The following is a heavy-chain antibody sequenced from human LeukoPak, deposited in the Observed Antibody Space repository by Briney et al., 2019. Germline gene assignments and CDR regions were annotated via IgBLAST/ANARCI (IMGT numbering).Heavy chain of an antibody. CDR2: ITSRSTTK. J-gene: IGHJ3*02. CDR3: ARVQTSAFDI. D-gene: IGHD1-1*01. Sequence: GGSLRLSCAASGFTFSIHSMNWVRQAPGRGLEWFSYITSRSTTKQYADSVKGRFTISRENAKNSLYLQMNSLRDEDTAVYYCARVQTSAFDIWGQGTMVTVSS. V-gene: IGHV3-48*02. CDR1: GFTFSIHS.